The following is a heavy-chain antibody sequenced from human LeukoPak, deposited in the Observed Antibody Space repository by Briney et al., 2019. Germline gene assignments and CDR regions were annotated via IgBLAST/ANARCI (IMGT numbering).Heavy chain of an antibody. V-gene: IGHV4-4*07. CDR3: ARVFSYYDSSGYYTDAFDI. Sequence: SETLSLTCTVSGGSISSYYWSWIRQPAGKGREWIGRIYTSGSTNYNPSLKSRVTMSVDTSKNQFSLKLSSVTAADTAVYYCARVFSYYDSSGYYTDAFDIWGQGTMVTVSS. J-gene: IGHJ3*02. CDR2: IYTSGST. D-gene: IGHD3-22*01. CDR1: GGSISSYY.